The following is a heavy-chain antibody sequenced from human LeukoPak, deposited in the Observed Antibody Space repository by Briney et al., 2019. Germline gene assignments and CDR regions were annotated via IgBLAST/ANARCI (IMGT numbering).Heavy chain of an antibody. J-gene: IGHJ6*04. Sequence: GGSLRLSCAASGFTFSNYWMSWVRQAPGKGLEWVANIKQDESEKHYVDSVKGRFTKSRDNAKKSLYLQMNSLRAEDTAVYYCAREAKESSGMDVWGKGTTVTVSS. V-gene: IGHV3-7*03. CDR1: GFTFSNYW. CDR3: AREAKESSGMDV. CDR2: IKQDESEK.